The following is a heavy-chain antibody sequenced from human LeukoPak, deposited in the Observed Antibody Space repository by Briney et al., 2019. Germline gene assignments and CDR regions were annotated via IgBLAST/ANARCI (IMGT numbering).Heavy chain of an antibody. Sequence: GGSLRLSCAASGFTFSSYWMSWVRQAPGKGLEWIAYITSDESTKSYADSVKGRFTISRDNDKNSLYLHMNSLRAEDTALYYCVRGNLGGFDPWGQGTRVTVSS. J-gene: IGHJ5*02. CDR1: GFTFSSYW. CDR2: ITSDESTK. CDR3: VRGNLGGFDP. D-gene: IGHD1-26*01. V-gene: IGHV3-48*01.